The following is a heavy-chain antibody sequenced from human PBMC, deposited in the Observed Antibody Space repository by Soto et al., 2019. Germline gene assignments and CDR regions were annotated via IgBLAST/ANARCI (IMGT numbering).Heavy chain of an antibody. CDR1: GFSLSTSGVG. Sequence: SGPTLVNPTPTLTLTCTFSGFSLSTSGVGVGWIRQPPGKTLEWLARIYWNDDKRYSPSLTSRLTITKDTSKNQVVLTMINMDTVDTATYYCEHRRSWYYYDSSGYWPFDYWGQGTLVTVSS. V-gene: IGHV2-5*01. CDR2: IYWNDDK. J-gene: IGHJ4*02. D-gene: IGHD3-22*01. CDR3: EHRRSWYYYDSSGYWPFDY.